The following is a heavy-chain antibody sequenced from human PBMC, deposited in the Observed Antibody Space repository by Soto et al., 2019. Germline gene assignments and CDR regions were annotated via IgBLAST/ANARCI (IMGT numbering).Heavy chain of an antibody. CDR3: AXRQPELPTTKAGYYFDY. CDR2: IYWNDDK. CDR1: GFSLSTSGVG. Sequence: SGPTLVNPTQTLTLTCTFSGFSLSTSGVGVGWIRQPPGKALEWLALIYWNDDKRYSPSLKSRLTITKDTSKNQVVLTMTNMDPVDTATYYCAXRQPELPTTKAGYYFDYWGPGTLVTVSS. D-gene: IGHD1-26*01. J-gene: IGHJ4*02. V-gene: IGHV2-5*01.